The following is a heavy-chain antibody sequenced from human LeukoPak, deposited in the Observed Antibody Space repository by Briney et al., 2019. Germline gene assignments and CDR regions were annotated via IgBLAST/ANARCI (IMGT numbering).Heavy chain of an antibody. J-gene: IGHJ4*02. D-gene: IGHD1-26*01. CDR3: AADPLGKWDYAPSGYY. CDR2: IVVGSGNT. CDR1: GFTFTSSA. Sequence: ASVKVSCKASGFTFTSSAVQWVRQARGQRLEWIGWIVVGSGNTNYAQKFQERVTITRDMSTSTAYMELSSLRSEDTAVYYCAADPLGKWDYAPSGYYWGQGTLVTVSS. V-gene: IGHV1-58*01.